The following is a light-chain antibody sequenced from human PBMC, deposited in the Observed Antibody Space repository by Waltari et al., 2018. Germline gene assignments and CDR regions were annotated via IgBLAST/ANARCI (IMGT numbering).Light chain of an antibody. CDR2: EGS. CDR3: CSYAGSSLVV. Sequence: QSALTQPASVSGSPGQSITISCTGTSSDVGSYNLASWYQQHPGKAPKLMIYEGSKRPSGVSNRFSGSKSGNTASLTISGLQAEDEADYYCCSYAGSSLVVFGGGTKLTVL. J-gene: IGLJ2*01. CDR1: SSDVGSYNL. V-gene: IGLV2-23*01.